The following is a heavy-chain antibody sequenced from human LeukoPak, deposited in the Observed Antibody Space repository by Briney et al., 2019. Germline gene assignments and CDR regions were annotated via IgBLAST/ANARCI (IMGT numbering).Heavy chain of an antibody. V-gene: IGHV3-7*04. CDR2: IKGDGSDK. Sequence: GGSLRLSCVASGFAFSSYWMSWVRQAPGKGPEWVANIKGDGSDKYYLDSLKGRFTVSRDNAKNSLYLQVNSLRGDDTAVYSCARPFGSGTYYQFDLWGQGTLVTVSS. D-gene: IGHD3-10*01. J-gene: IGHJ4*02. CDR3: ARPFGSGTYYQFDL. CDR1: GFAFSSYW.